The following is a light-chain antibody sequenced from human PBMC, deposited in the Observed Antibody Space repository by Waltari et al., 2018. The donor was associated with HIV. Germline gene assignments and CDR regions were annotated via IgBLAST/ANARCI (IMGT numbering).Light chain of an antibody. Sequence: QSALTQPASVSGPPGHSSTISCTGANSAIGKYNLFSWYQQLPGQVPKSLIFEVTTPPSGISLRFSGSKSDNTASLTISGLQAEDEADYYCASYATGNTYVFGTGTSVTVL. CDR1: NSAIGKYNL. CDR3: ASYATGNTYV. CDR2: EVT. J-gene: IGLJ1*01. V-gene: IGLV2-23*02.